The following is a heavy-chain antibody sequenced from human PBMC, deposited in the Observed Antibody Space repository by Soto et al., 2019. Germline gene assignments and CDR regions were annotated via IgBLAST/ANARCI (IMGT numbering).Heavy chain of an antibody. CDR3: ARSGPDIVVVPAAGYWFDP. CDR2: INPNSGGT. D-gene: IGHD2-2*01. J-gene: IGHJ5*02. V-gene: IGHV1-2*04. CDR1: GYTFSGYY. Sequence: ASVKVSCKASGYTFSGYYMHWVRQAPGQGLEWMGWINPNSGGTNYAQKFQGWVTMTRDTSISTAYMELSRLRSDDTAVYYCARSGPDIVVVPAAGYWFDPWGQGTLVTVSS.